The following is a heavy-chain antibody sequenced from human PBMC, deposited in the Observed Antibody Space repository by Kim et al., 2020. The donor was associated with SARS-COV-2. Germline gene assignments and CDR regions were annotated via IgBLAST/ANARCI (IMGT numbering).Heavy chain of an antibody. J-gene: IGHJ6*02. Sequence: GGSLRLSCAASGFTFSSYDMHWVRQATGKGLEWVSAIGTAGDTYYPGSVKGRFTISRENAKNSLYLQMNSLRAGDTAVYYCAREGDWYGMDVWGPGTTVTVSS. V-gene: IGHV3-13*01. CDR1: GFTFSSYD. CDR2: IGTAGDT. CDR3: AREGDWYGMDV. D-gene: IGHD1-26*01.